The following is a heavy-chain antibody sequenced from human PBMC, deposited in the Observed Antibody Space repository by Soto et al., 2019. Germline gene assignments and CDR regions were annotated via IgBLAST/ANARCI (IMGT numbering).Heavy chain of an antibody. CDR2: IKSKTDGGTT. J-gene: IGHJ6*02. Sequence: GGSLRLSCAASGFTFSNAWMNWVRQAPGKGLEWVGRIKSKTDGGTTDYAAPVKGRFTISRDDSKNTLYLQMNSLKTEDTAVYYCTTYFSSHYGSGSYYNRFYYYYGMDVWGQGTTVTVSS. CDR1: GFTFSNAW. V-gene: IGHV3-15*07. D-gene: IGHD3-10*01. CDR3: TTYFSSHYGSGSYYNRFYYYYGMDV.